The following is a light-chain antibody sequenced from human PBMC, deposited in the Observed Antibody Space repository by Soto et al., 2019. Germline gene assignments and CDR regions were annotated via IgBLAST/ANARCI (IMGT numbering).Light chain of an antibody. CDR1: RDITDY. Sequence: DTQMTQSPSSLSASVGDRVAITCQASRDITDYLNWYQQKPVEAPKLLIYDASKLETGVPSRFSGSGSGTDFTLTISSLQPEDIATYYCQQFDNVPLTFGGGTKVEIK. V-gene: IGKV1-33*01. J-gene: IGKJ4*01. CDR3: QQFDNVPLT. CDR2: DAS.